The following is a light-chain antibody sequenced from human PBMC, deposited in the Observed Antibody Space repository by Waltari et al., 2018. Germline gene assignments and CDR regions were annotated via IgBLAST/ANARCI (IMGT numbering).Light chain of an antibody. J-gene: IGLJ3*02. CDR3: QTGGHGTWV. CDR1: SGHSSNV. V-gene: IGLV4-69*01. CDR2: VNSAGSH. Sequence: QLVPPQSPSASAPLGASAKLTCTLSSGHSSNVIAWLQQQPEKGPRYLMKVNSAGSHNKGDEIPDRFSGSSSGAERYLTISSLQSEDEADYYGQTGGHGTWVFGGGTKLTVL.